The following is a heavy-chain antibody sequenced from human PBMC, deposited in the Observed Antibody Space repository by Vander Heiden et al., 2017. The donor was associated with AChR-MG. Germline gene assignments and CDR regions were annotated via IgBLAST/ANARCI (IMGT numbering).Heavy chain of an antibody. Sequence: QVQLVETGGGVVQPGRFLRLSCAGSGFTLSDHSMHWVRQAPGKGLEWLAVISYDGNYKQYADSVKGRFTISRDNSKKTLYLEMHSLRAEDTAVYYCARVWRDGYYRPSDYWGQGTLVTVSS. J-gene: IGHJ4*02. V-gene: IGHV3-30-3*01. CDR3: ARVWRDGYYRPSDY. D-gene: IGHD3-3*01. CDR2: ISYDGNYK. CDR1: GFTLSDHS.